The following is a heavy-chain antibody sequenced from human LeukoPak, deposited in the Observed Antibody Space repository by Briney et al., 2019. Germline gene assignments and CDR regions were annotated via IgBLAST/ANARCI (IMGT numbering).Heavy chain of an antibody. Sequence: AGGSLRLSCAVSGLTFSRYAMSWVRQAPGKGLEWVSAISESGSGTYYADSVKGRFTISRDNSKDTLSLQMNSLRAEDTAVYYCASMYYYDSSGYAWDWGQGTLVTVSP. V-gene: IGHV3-23*01. CDR2: ISESGSGT. CDR1: GLTFSRYA. J-gene: IGHJ4*02. D-gene: IGHD3-22*01. CDR3: ASMYYYDSSGYAWD.